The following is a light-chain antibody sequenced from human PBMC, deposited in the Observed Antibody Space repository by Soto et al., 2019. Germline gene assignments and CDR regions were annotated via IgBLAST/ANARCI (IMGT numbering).Light chain of an antibody. CDR3: QSYDSSLSAHYV. V-gene: IGLV1-40*01. CDR1: SSNIGAGYD. CDR2: GNS. J-gene: IGLJ1*01. Sequence: QSVLTQPPSVSGAPGQRVTISCTGSSSNIGAGYDVHWYQQLPGTAPKLLIYGNSNRLSGVPDRFSGSKSGTSASLAITGLQAEDEADYYCQSYDSSLSAHYVFGTGTKVTVL.